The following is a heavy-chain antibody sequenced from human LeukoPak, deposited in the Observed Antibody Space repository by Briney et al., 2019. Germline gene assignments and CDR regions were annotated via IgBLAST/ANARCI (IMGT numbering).Heavy chain of an antibody. Sequence: PGGSLRLSCAASGFTFDDYAMHWVRQAPGKGLEWVSGISWNSGSIGYADSVKGRFTISRDNAKNSLYLQMNSLRAEDTALYYCAKDKSSGYHHPTSFFDYWGQGTLVTVSS. D-gene: IGHD3-22*01. CDR3: AKDKSSGYHHPTSFFDY. CDR2: ISWNSGSI. J-gene: IGHJ4*02. CDR1: GFTFDDYA. V-gene: IGHV3-9*01.